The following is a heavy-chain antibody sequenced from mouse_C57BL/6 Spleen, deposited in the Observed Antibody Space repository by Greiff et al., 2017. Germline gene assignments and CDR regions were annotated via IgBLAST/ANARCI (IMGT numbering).Heavy chain of an antibody. D-gene: IGHD2-10*02. J-gene: IGHJ2*01. CDR3: ARRRIWRYGNYDYFDY. Sequence: QVQLQQPGAELVMPGASVKLSCKASGYTFTSYWMHWVKQRPGQGLEWIGEIDPSDSYTNYNQKFKGKSTLTVDKSSSTAYMQLSSLTSEDSAVYYCARRRIWRYGNYDYFDYWGQGTTLTVSS. CDR1: GYTFTSYW. CDR2: IDPSDSYT. V-gene: IGHV1-69*01.